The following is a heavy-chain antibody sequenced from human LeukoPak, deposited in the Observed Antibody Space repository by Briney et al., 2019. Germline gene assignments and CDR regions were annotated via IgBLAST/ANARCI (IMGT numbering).Heavy chain of an antibody. V-gene: IGHV3-23*01. CDR2: ISASGDVT. D-gene: IGHD1-26*01. J-gene: IGHJ3*02. Sequence: GSLRLSCAASRFSFSAYPMGWVRRAPGKGLEWVSGISASGDVTFHADPVKGRFTISRDNSKNTLYLQMNSLRAEDTGEYYCAKSLLTTASGAGRAFDIWGQGTMVTVSS. CDR3: AKSLLTTASGAGRAFDI. CDR1: RFSFSAYP.